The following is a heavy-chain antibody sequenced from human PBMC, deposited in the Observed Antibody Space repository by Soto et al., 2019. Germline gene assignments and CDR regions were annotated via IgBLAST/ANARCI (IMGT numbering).Heavy chain of an antibody. Sequence: QVQLQESGPGLVKPSQTLSLTCTVSGGSISSEGYFWSWIRQHPGKGLEWIGYIYYSGSTYYNPSLQSRVTMSVETSKNQFSLKLTSVTAADTAVYFCARGVPYNWYLDLWGRGTLVTVSS. CDR2: IYYSGST. CDR1: GGSISSEGYF. CDR3: ARGVPYNWYLDL. D-gene: IGHD2-8*01. V-gene: IGHV4-31*03. J-gene: IGHJ2*01.